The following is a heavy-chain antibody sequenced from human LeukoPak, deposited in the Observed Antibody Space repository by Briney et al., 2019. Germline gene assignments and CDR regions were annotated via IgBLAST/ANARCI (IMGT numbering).Heavy chain of an antibody. V-gene: IGHV3-74*01. CDR1: GFTLSNYW. J-gene: IGHJ5*02. CDR2: INSDGSIT. D-gene: IGHD4-23*01. Sequence: GVSLRLSCAASGFTLSNYWMHWVRQAPGKGLVWVSRINSDGSITTYADSVKGRFTISRDNAKNTLYLQMNSLRPEDTAVYYCVRVRVGGTDRWFDPWGQGTLVTVSS. CDR3: VRVRVGGTDRWFDP.